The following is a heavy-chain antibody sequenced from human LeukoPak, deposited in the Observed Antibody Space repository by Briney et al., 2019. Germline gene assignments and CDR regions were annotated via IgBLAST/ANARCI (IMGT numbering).Heavy chain of an antibody. CDR2: INPNSGGT. CDR1: GYTFTGYY. V-gene: IGHV1-2*02. Sequence: ASVKVSCKASGYTFTGYYMHWVRQAPGQGLEWMGWINPNSGGTNYAQKFQGRVTMTRDTSVSTAYMELSRLRSDDTAVYYCARDLRAPGYCSSTSCYNPDYWGQGTLVTVSS. D-gene: IGHD2-2*02. CDR3: ARDLRAPGYCSSTSCYNPDY. J-gene: IGHJ4*02.